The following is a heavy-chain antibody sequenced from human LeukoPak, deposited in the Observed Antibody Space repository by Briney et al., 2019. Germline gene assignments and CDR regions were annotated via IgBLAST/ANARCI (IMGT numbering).Heavy chain of an antibody. Sequence: GGSLRLSCAASGFTFSSYGMHWVRQAPGKGLEWVAVISYDGSNKYYADSVKGRFTISRDNSKNTLYLQMNSPRAEATAVYYCAKEDYYDSSGPNIDYWGQGTLVTVSS. D-gene: IGHD3-22*01. CDR1: GFTFSSYG. J-gene: IGHJ4*02. V-gene: IGHV3-30*18. CDR3: AKEDYYDSSGPNIDY. CDR2: ISYDGSNK.